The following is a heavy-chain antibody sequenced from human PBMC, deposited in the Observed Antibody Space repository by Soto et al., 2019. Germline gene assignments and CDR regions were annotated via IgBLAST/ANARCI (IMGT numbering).Heavy chain of an antibody. D-gene: IGHD1-1*01. V-gene: IGHV4-31*03. Sequence: PSETLSLTCTVSGGSISSGGYYWSWIRQHPGKGLEWIGYIYYSGSTYYNPSLKSRVTISVDTSKNQFSLKLSSVTAADTAVYYCARGGTYYYYGMDVWGQRTTVTVSS. J-gene: IGHJ6*02. CDR1: GGSISSGGYY. CDR2: IYYSGST. CDR3: ARGGTYYYYGMDV.